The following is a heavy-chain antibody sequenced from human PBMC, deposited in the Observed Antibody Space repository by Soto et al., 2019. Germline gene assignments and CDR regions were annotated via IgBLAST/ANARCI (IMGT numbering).Heavy chain of an antibody. J-gene: IGHJ4*02. Sequence: KSSETLSLTCTVSGGSVNSGSYYWSWIRQPPGKGLEWIGYIYYSGSTNYNPSLKSRVTISVDTSKNQFSLKLSSVTAADTAVYYCARGEIVGATTWYFDYWGQGTLVNVS. V-gene: IGHV4-61*01. CDR2: IYYSGST. CDR3: ARGEIVGATTWYFDY. CDR1: GGSVNSGSYY. D-gene: IGHD1-26*01.